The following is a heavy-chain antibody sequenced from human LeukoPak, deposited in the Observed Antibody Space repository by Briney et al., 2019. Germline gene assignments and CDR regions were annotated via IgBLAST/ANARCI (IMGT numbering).Heavy chain of an antibody. CDR2: ISWNSGSI. D-gene: IGHD3-22*01. V-gene: IGHV3-9*01. J-gene: IGHJ4*02. CDR3: AKDMAFDSSGYYNY. CDR1: GFTFDDYA. Sequence: GGSLRLSCAASGFTFDDYAMHWVRQAPGKGLEWVSGISWNSGSIGYADSVKGRFTISRDNAKNSLYLQMNSLRAEDTALYYCAKDMAFDSSGYYNYWGQGTLVTVSS.